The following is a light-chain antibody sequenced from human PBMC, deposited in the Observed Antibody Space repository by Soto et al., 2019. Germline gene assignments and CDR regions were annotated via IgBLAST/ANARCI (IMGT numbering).Light chain of an antibody. V-gene: IGKV3-20*01. J-gene: IGKJ5*01. CDR1: QSVSSSY. CDR3: QQYGSSPLIT. Sequence: EIVLTQSPGTLSLSPGERATLSCRASQSVSSSYLAWYQQKPGQAPRLLIYGASSRATGIPDRFSGSGSGTDFTLTISRLEPEDFAVYYCQQYGSSPLITFGQVTLLEVK. CDR2: GAS.